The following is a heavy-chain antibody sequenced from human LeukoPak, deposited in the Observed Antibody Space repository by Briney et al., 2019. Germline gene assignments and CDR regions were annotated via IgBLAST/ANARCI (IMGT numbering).Heavy chain of an antibody. CDR2: IYYSGST. J-gene: IGHJ4*02. Sequence: SETLSLTCTVSGGSISSYYWSWIRQPPGKGLEWIGYIYYSGSTNYNPSLKSRVTISVDTSKNQFSPKLSSVTAADTAVYYCARVPGILTGLRYFDYWGQGTLVTVSS. V-gene: IGHV4-59*12. CDR1: GGSISSYY. CDR3: ARVPGILTGLRYFDY. D-gene: IGHD3-9*01.